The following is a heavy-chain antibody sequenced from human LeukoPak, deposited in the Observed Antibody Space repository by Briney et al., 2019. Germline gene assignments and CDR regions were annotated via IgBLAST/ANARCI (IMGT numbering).Heavy chain of an antibody. V-gene: IGHV3-33*01. CDR1: GFTFSSYG. CDR2: IWYDGSNK. CDR3: VRGSLASGVVVYYYYYLDV. D-gene: IGHD3-3*01. Sequence: GGSLRLSCAASGFTFSSYGMHWVRQAPGKGLEWVAVIWYDGSNKYYADSVKGRFTISRDNSKNTLYLQMNSLRAEDTAVYYCVRGSLASGVVVYYYYYLDVWGKGTTVTVSS. J-gene: IGHJ6*03.